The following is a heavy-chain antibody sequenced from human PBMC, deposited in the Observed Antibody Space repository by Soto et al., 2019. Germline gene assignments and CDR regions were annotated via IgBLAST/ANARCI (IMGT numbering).Heavy chain of an antibody. CDR2: IYYSGST. J-gene: IGHJ4*02. Sequence: SETLSLTCTVSGGSISSYYWSWIRQPPGKGLEWIGYIYYSGSTNYNPSPKSRVTISVDTSKNQFSLKPSSVTAADTAVYYCARVRSDYYFDYWGQGTLVTVSS. D-gene: IGHD1-26*01. V-gene: IGHV4-59*01. CDR3: ARVRSDYYFDY. CDR1: GGSISSYY.